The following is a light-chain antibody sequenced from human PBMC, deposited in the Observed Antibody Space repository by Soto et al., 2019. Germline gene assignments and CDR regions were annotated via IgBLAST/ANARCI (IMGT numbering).Light chain of an antibody. CDR1: QSVSSN. CDR2: GAS. CDR3: QQYNNWPALT. J-gene: IGKJ4*01. Sequence: EIVMTQSPATLSVSPGERATLSCRASQSVSSNLAWYQQKPGQAPRLLIYGASNRATGIPARFSGSGSGTEFTLTISSLQSEDCVVYYCQQYNNWPALTFGGGTKVEIK. V-gene: IGKV3-15*01.